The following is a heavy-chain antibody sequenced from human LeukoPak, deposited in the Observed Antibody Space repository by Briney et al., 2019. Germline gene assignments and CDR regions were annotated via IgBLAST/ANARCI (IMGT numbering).Heavy chain of an antibody. Sequence: PGGSLRLSCAASGFTFSSYWMDWVSHAAGKGMVWASRINSDGSSTIYADSVKGRFTISRDNAKNTLYLQMNSLRAEDTAVYYCARDFEDCSSTSCYRFDPWGQGTLVTVSS. CDR2: INSDGSST. J-gene: IGHJ5*02. D-gene: IGHD2-2*01. CDR3: ARDFEDCSSTSCYRFDP. CDR1: GFTFSSYW. V-gene: IGHV3-74*01.